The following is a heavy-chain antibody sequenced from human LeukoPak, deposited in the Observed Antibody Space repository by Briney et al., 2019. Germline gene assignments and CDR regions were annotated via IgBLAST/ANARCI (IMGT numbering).Heavy chain of an antibody. Sequence: ASVKVSCKASGYTFTGYYMHWVRQAPGQGLEWMGWINPNSGGTNYAQKFQGRVTMTRDTSISTAYMELSRLRSDDTAVYYCARVRIKAAAGTAFDYWGQGTLVTVSS. V-gene: IGHV1-2*02. CDR1: GYTFTGYY. D-gene: IGHD6-13*01. CDR2: INPNSGGT. CDR3: ARVRIKAAAGTAFDY. J-gene: IGHJ4*02.